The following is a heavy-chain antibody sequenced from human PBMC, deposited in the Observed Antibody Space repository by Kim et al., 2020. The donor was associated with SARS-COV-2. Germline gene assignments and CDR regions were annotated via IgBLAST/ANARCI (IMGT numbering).Heavy chain of an antibody. CDR2: ISSSSSYI. D-gene: IGHD2-2*01. V-gene: IGHV3-21*01. Sequence: GGSLRLSCAASGFTFSSYSMNWVRQAPGKGLEWVSSISSSSSYIYYADSVKGRFTIPRDNAKNSLYLQMNSLRAEDTAVYYCAREVDCSSTSCYLGPYYYYYYGMDVWGQGTTVTVSS. J-gene: IGHJ6*02. CDR1: GFTFSSYS. CDR3: AREVDCSSTSCYLGPYYYYYYGMDV.